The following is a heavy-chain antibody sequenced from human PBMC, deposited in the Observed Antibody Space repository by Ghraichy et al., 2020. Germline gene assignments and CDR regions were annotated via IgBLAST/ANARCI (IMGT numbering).Heavy chain of an antibody. CDR1: GFTFSSYA. J-gene: IGHJ4*02. D-gene: IGHD3-9*01. V-gene: IGHV3-23*01. CDR3: AKGLRYFDRNLPQFDY. CDR2: ISGDGDST. Sequence: GGSLRLSCAASGFTFSSYAKSWVRQAPGKGLEWVSAISGDGDSTYYADSVKGRFTISRDNSKNTLYLQVSSLRAEDTAVYYCAKGLRYFDRNLPQFDYWGQGTLVTVSS.